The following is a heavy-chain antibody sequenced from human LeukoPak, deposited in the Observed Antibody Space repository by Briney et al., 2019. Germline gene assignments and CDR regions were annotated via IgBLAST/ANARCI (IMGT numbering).Heavy chain of an antibody. D-gene: IGHD4-17*01. Sequence: PSETLSLTCTVSGGSISSYYWSWIRQPPGKGLEWIGYIYYSGSTNYNPSLKSRVTISVDTSKNQFSLKLSSVTAADTAAYYCARGVYGDYGRAFDIWGQGTMVTVSS. V-gene: IGHV4-59*01. J-gene: IGHJ3*02. CDR2: IYYSGST. CDR3: ARGVYGDYGRAFDI. CDR1: GGSISSYY.